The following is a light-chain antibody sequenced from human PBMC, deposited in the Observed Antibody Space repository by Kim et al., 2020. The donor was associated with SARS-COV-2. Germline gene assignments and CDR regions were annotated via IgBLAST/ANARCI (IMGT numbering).Light chain of an antibody. CDR1: QRIASY. CDR3: QQNYTSWT. CDR2: GAS. V-gene: IGKV1-39*01. Sequence: DIQMTQSPSFLSASVGDRVTITCRASQRIASYLHWYQQKPGKAPNLLIYGASSLQSGVPSRFSGSGSGTDFTLTISSLQPEDFATYYCQQNYTSWTFGPGTKVDIK. J-gene: IGKJ1*01.